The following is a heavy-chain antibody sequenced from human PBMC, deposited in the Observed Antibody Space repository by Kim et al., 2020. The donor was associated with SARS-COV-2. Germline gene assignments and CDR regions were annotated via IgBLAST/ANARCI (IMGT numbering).Heavy chain of an antibody. J-gene: IGHJ3*02. D-gene: IGHD1-26*01. CDR3: AKATPGWEDGFDI. V-gene: IGHV3-53*01. CDR2: IYSSGST. Sequence: GGSLRLSCAASGFTVSSNYMSWVRQAPGKGLEWVSVIYSSGSTYYADSVRGRFTISRDISKNTLYLQMNSLRADATAVYYCAKATPGWEDGFDIWGQGTMVTVSS. CDR1: GFTVSSNY.